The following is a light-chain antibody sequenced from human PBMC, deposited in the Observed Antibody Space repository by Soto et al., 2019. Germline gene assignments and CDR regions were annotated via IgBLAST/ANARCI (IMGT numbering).Light chain of an antibody. CDR1: QSVSSSY. V-gene: IGKV3-20*01. J-gene: IGKJ1*01. CDR3: QQYGCPRWT. Sequence: IVLTQSPGPLSLTPGERATLSCMASQSVSSSYLAWYQQTPGQAPSLIIYGASTTTTLIAECCSGSCATTFSPLTISILEPEVAAVYCYQQYGCPRWTFGQGSKVDIK. CDR2: GAS.